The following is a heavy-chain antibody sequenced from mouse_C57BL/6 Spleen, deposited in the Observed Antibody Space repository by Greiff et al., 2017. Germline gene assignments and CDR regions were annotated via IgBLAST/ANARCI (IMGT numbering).Heavy chain of an antibody. CDR2: IDPANGNT. CDR1: GFNIKNTY. V-gene: IGHV14-3*01. J-gene: IGHJ4*01. CDR3: ARSDYDKGYAMDY. Sequence: EVQLVESVAELVRPGASVKLSCTASGFNIKNTYMHWVKQRPEQGLEWIGRIDPANGNTKYAPKFQGKATITADTSSNTAYLQLSSLTSEDTAIYYCARSDYDKGYAMDYWGQGTSVTVSS. D-gene: IGHD2-4*01.